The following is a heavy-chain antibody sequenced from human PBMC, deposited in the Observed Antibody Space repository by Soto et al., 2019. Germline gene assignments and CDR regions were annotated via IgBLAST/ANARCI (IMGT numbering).Heavy chain of an antibody. J-gene: IGHJ5*02. D-gene: IGHD2-15*01. CDR1: GGSISSYY. CDR3: ARRYCSGGSCYDGWFDP. CDR2: IYYSGST. Sequence: SETLSLTCTVSGGSISSYYWSWIRQPPGKGLEWIGYIYYSGSTNYNPSLKSRVTISVDTSKNQFSLKLSSVTAADTAVYYCARRYCSGGSCYDGWFDPWGQGTLVTVSS. V-gene: IGHV4-59*08.